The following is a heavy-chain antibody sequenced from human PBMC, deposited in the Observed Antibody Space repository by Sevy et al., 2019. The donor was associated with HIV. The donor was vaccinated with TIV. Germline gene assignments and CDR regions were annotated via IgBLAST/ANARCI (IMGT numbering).Heavy chain of an antibody. J-gene: IGHJ4*02. V-gene: IGHV1-69*13. CDR3: AIGARGYSGYDSYYFDY. Sequence: ASVKVSCKASGGTFSSYAISWVRQAPGQGLEWMGGIIPIFGTANYAQKFQGRVTITADESTSTAYMEPSSLRSEDTAVYYCAIGARGYSGYDSYYFDYWGQGTLVTVSS. CDR2: IIPIFGTA. D-gene: IGHD5-12*01. CDR1: GGTFSSYA.